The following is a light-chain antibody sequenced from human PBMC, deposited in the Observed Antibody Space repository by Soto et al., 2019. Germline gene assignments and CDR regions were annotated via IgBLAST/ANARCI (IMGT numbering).Light chain of an antibody. CDR2: GAS. V-gene: IGKV3-20*01. J-gene: IGKJ1*01. CDR1: QSVSSSY. Sequence: VLTQSPGTLSLSPGERATVSCRASQSVSSSYLAWYQLKPGQAPRLLIYGASSRAIGIPDRFSGSGSGTDFTLTISRLDPEDFAVYFCQQYGSSPRTFGQGTKVDIK. CDR3: QQYGSSPRT.